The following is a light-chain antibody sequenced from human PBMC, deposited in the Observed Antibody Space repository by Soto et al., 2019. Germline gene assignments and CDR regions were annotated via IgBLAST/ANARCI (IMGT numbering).Light chain of an antibody. J-gene: IGKJ4*02. CDR3: QQYKRYPLT. Sequence: DIQLTQSPSTLSASVGDRVTLTCRASQSINNWLAWYQQKPGKAPKLVVYDGFNLESAVPSRFSGSGFGTEFTLTISSLQPDDSATYYCQQYKRYPLTFGGGTKVEIK. CDR2: DGF. CDR1: QSINNW. V-gene: IGKV1-5*01.